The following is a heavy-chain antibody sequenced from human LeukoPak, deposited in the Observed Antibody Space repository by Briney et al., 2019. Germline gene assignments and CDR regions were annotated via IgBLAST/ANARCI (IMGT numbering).Heavy chain of an antibody. V-gene: IGHV4-59*01. Sequence: PSETLSLTCTVSGDSISSYYWSWIRQPPGKGLEWIGYVYSTGSTNYNPSLKSRVTISVDTSKNQFSLRLISVTAADTAVYYCARFWFGESTFDDWGQGTLVTVSS. CDR2: VYSTGST. D-gene: IGHD3-10*01. CDR3: ARFWFGESTFDD. CDR1: GDSISSYY. J-gene: IGHJ4*02.